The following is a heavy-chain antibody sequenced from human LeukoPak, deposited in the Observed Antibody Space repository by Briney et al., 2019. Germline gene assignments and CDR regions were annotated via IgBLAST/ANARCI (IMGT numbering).Heavy chain of an antibody. CDR3: ARESIVGGTTLDY. CDR2: INPSSGGT. D-gene: IGHD1-26*01. J-gene: IGHJ4*02. V-gene: IGHV1-2*02. Sequence: GASVKVSCKASGYTFTGYYMHWVRQAPGQGLEWMGWINPSSGGTNYAQKFQGRVTMTRDTSISTAYMELSRLRSDDTAVYYCARESIVGGTTLDYWGQGTLVTVSS. CDR1: GYTFTGYY.